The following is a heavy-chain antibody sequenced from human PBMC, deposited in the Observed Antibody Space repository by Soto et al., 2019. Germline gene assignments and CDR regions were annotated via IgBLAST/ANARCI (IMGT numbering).Heavy chain of an antibody. CDR2: IIPIFGTA. CDR1: GGTFSSYA. Sequence: ASVKVSCKASGGTFSSYAISWVRQAPGQGLEWMGGIIPIFGTANYAQKFQGRVTITADESTSTAYMELSSLRSEDTAVYYCARDREAARPNYYYYGMDVWGQGTTVTVSS. CDR3: ARDREAARPNYYYYGMDV. D-gene: IGHD6-6*01. J-gene: IGHJ6*02. V-gene: IGHV1-69*13.